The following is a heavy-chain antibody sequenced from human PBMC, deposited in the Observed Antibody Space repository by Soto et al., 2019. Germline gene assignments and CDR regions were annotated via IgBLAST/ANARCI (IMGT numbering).Heavy chain of an antibody. J-gene: IGHJ4*02. CDR3: AKDLGYYDSSGYPRGYFDY. CDR1: GFTFSSYA. CDR2: ISGSGGST. D-gene: IGHD3-22*01. V-gene: IGHV3-23*01. Sequence: PGGSLSLSCAASGFTFSSYAMSWVRQAPGKGLEWVSAISGSGGSTYYADSVKGRFTISRDNSKNTLYLQMNSLRAEDTAVYYCAKDLGYYDSSGYPRGYFDYWGQGTLVTVSS.